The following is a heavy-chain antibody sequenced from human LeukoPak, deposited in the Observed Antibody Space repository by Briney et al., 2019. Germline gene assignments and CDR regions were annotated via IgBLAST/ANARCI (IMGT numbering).Heavy chain of an antibody. Sequence: GGSLRLSCAASGFTFSSYAMSWVRQAQEKGLEWVSSISGSGRSTYYADSVKGRFTISRDNSKNTLYVQMNSLRAEDTAVYYCARDYNFDYWGQGTLVTVSS. CDR2: ISGSGRST. V-gene: IGHV3-23*01. CDR1: GFTFSSYA. J-gene: IGHJ4*02. D-gene: IGHD4-11*01. CDR3: ARDYNFDY.